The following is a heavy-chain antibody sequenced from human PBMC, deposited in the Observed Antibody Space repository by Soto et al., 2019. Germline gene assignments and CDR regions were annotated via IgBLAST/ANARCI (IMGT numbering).Heavy chain of an antibody. V-gene: IGHV4-39*01. CDR2: IYYSGST. J-gene: IGHJ4*02. CDR1: GGSISSSSYY. D-gene: IGHD6-6*01. Sequence: PSETLSLTCTVSGGSISSSSYYWGWIRQPPGKGLEWIGSIYYSGSTYYNPSLKSRVTISVDTSKNQFSLKLSSVTAADTAVYYCATPVLMSGQLAFAFDYWGQGTLVTVSS. CDR3: ATPVLMSGQLAFAFDY.